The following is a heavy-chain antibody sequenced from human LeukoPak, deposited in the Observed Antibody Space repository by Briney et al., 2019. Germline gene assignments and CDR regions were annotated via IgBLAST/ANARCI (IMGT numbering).Heavy chain of an antibody. D-gene: IGHD2-2*02. CDR1: GYTFTSYY. V-gene: IGHV1-2*02. CDR3: ARDVTDIVVVPAAIGEYRYYFDY. CDR2: INPNSGGT. Sequence: ASVKVSCKASGYTFTSYYMHWVRQAPGQGREWMGWINPNSGGTNYAQKFQGRVTMTRDTSISTAYVELSRLRSDDTAVYYCARDVTDIVVVPAAIGEYRYYFDYWGQGTLVTVSS. J-gene: IGHJ4*02.